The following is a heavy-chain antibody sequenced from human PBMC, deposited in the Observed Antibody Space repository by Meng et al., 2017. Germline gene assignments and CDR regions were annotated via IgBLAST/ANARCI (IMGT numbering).Heavy chain of an antibody. CDR2: IYYSGST. CDR3: ASIGVGLGIYFDY. V-gene: IGHV4-39*07. J-gene: IGHJ4*02. D-gene: IGHD3-16*01. Sequence: LRLSGTVSGGSISSSSYYWGWIRQPPGKGLEWIGSIYYSGSTYYNPSLKSRVTISVDTSKNQFSLKLSSVTAANTAVYYCASIGVGLGIYFDYWGQGTLVTVSS. CDR1: GGSISSSSYY.